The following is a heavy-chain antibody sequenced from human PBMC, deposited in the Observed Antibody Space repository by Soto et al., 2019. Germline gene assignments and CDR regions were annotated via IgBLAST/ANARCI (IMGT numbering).Heavy chain of an antibody. D-gene: IGHD3-9*01. CDR2: TSXGDSDX. J-gene: IGHJ6*01. CDR1: AYSFSSSR. V-gene: IGHV5-51*01. CDR3: ARRSITISHGMEV. Sequence: XASLKISCKRSAYSFSSSRIGWVRQTPRXALKWIVLTSXGDSDXRYSTYFQGQXXISAGKSXXTASPQWSRLKAPDTAMYYCARRSITISHGMEVWGQGTTVTGSS.